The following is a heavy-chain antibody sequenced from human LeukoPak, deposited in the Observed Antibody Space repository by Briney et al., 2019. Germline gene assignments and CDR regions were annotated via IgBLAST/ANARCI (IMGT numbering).Heavy chain of an antibody. J-gene: IGHJ4*02. CDR3: ARDSREGHYYDFWSGYYKGYFDY. CDR2: IKQDGSEK. Sequence: GALRLSCAASGFTFSSYWMSWVRQAPGKGLEWVAIIKQDGSEKYYVDSVKGRFTISRDNAKNSLYLQMNSLRAEDTAVYYCARDSREGHYYDFWSGYYKGYFDYWGQGTLVTVSS. D-gene: IGHD3-3*01. CDR1: GFTFSSYW. V-gene: IGHV3-7*01.